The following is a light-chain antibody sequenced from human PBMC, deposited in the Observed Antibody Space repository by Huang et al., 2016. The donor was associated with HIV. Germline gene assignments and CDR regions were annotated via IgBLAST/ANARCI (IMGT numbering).Light chain of an antibody. CDR1: QCVSGS. Sequence: IVLTQSPATLSVSPGERATLSCRASQCVSGSLAWYQQKPGQAPRLLIYGASTRSTGVPARFSGSGSGTEFTLTISSLQSEDFAVYYCQQYNNFYTFGPGTRVDIK. CDR3: QQYNNFYT. CDR2: GAS. J-gene: IGKJ3*01. V-gene: IGKV3-15*01.